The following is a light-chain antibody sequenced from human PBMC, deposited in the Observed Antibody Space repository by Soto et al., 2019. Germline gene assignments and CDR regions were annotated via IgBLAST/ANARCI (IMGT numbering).Light chain of an antibody. CDR1: RSDIGGYKY. J-gene: IGLJ1*01. Sequence: QSVLTQPPSASGSPGQSVTISCTGTRSDIGGYKYVSWYQQHPGKAPKLLIFEVSKRPSGVPDRFSGSKSGNTASLSVSGLQAEDEAEYYCSSYAGTKIVFGTGTKLTVL. CDR2: EVS. V-gene: IGLV2-8*01. CDR3: SSYAGTKIV.